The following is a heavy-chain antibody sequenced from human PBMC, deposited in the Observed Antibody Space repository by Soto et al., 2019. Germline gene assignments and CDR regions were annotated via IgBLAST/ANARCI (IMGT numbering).Heavy chain of an antibody. CDR1: GFTFSSYA. D-gene: IGHD3-9*01. Sequence: GGSLRLSCAASGFTFSSYAMSWVRQAPGKGLEWVSAISGSGGSTYYADSVKGRFTISRDNSKNTLYLQMNSLRAEDTAVYYCAKGRYFDWLLYPDYWGPGTLVTVSS. J-gene: IGHJ4*02. CDR3: AKGRYFDWLLYPDY. V-gene: IGHV3-23*01. CDR2: ISGSGGST.